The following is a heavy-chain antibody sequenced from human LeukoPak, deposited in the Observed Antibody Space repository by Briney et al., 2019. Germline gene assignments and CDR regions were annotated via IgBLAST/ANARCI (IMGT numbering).Heavy chain of an antibody. J-gene: IGHJ4*02. CDR3: AKDSGIAVAGTREPFDY. Sequence: PGGPLRLSCAASGFTFDDYAMHWVRRAPGKGLEWVSGISWNSGSIGYADSVKGRFTISRDNAKNSLYLQMNSLRAEDTALYYCAKDSGIAVAGTREPFDYWGQGTLVTVSS. CDR2: ISWNSGSI. CDR1: GFTFDDYA. V-gene: IGHV3-9*01. D-gene: IGHD6-19*01.